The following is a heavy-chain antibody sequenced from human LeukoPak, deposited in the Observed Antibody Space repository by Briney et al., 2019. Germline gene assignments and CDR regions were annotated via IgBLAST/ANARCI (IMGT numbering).Heavy chain of an antibody. CDR3: ARARIAAPLLDY. CDR2: ISDYGKSR. D-gene: IGHD6-13*01. J-gene: IGHJ4*02. Sequence: PGGSLRLSCAAPGFIFSNYEVNWVRQTPRKGLEWVSYISDYGKSRNYVASVKGRFAISRDNAKNSLYLQMNSLRVEDTAVYFCARARIAAPLLDYWGQGSLVTVSS. V-gene: IGHV3-48*03. CDR1: GFIFSNYE.